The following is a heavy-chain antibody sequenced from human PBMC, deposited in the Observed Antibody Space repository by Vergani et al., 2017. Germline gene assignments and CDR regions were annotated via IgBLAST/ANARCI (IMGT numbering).Heavy chain of an antibody. CDR3: AKDVLGDSSDLDS. D-gene: IGHD3-22*01. CDR2: ISKDGTHD. Sequence: QVSLVESGGGVVQPGRSLTLTCSASGFGFKNFAMHWVRQAPGKGLEWVATISKDGTHDYYEPSVRGRFAVSRDNSKNTLFLQMNSLRAGDTAVYYCAKDVLGDSSDLDSWGPGTLVTVSS. V-gene: IGHV3-30*18. J-gene: IGHJ4*02. CDR1: GFGFKNFA.